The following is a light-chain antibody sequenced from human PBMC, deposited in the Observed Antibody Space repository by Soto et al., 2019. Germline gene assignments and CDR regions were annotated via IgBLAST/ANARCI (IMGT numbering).Light chain of an antibody. CDR1: SSNIGSNS. V-gene: IGLV1-44*01. Sequence: QPVLTQPPSASGTPGQRVTISCSGSSSNIGSNSVNWYQQLPGTAPKLLMYSSNQRPSGFPDRFSGSKSGTSASLAISGLQSEDEAEYYCAAWDDSLNGVVVGGGTKLTLL. CDR2: SSN. CDR3: AAWDDSLNGVV. J-gene: IGLJ2*01.